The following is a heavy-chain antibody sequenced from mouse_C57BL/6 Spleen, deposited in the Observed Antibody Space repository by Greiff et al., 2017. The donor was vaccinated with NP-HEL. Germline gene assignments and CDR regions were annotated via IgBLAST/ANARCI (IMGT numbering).Heavy chain of an antibody. J-gene: IGHJ1*03. D-gene: IGHD2-10*01. V-gene: IGHV1-82*01. CDR3: ARAYYGNYGYFDV. CDR2: IYPGDGDT. Sequence: QVQLQQSGPELVKPGASVKISCKASGYAFSSSWMNWVKQRPGKGLEWIGRIYPGDGDTNYNGKFKGKATLTADKSSSTAYMQLSSLTSEDSAVYFCARAYYGNYGYFDVWGTGTTVTVSS. CDR1: GYAFSSSW.